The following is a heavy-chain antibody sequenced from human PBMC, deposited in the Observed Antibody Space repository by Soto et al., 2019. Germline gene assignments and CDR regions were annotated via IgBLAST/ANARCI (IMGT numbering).Heavy chain of an antibody. CDR1: GFSLSTSGVG. CDR2: IYWDDDQ. J-gene: IGHJ4*02. CDR3: VYRGSSWNYYFDY. V-gene: IGHV2-5*02. Sequence: QITLKESGPALVKPTEALTLTCTFSGFSLSTSGVGVGWIRQPPGKALEWLALIYWDDDQRYRSSLKRRLTITKDTSKNQVVLTLTNVDPADTATYYCVYRGSSWNYYFDYWGQGTPGTVSA. D-gene: IGHD6-13*01.